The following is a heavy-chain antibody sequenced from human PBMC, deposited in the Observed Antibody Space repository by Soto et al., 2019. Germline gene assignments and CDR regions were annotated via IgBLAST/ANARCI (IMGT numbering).Heavy chain of an antibody. CDR2: INPAGGST. CDR1: EYTFINYY. V-gene: IGHV1-46*01. Sequence: QVQLVQSGAEVKKPGASVKVSCKASEYTFINYYIHWVRQAPGQGLEWIGIINPAGGSTNYAQKFLGRVTLTRDTSTSTVFMDLSSLKSEDTAVYYCTVSRGARAHDFWGQGTLVTVSS. J-gene: IGHJ4*02. D-gene: IGHD3-10*01. CDR3: TVSRGARAHDF.